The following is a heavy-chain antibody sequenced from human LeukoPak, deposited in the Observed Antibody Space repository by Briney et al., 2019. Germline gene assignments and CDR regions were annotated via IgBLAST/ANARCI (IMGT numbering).Heavy chain of an antibody. CDR1: GDSISSYY. V-gene: IGHV4-59*01. CDR3: ARVGSYGPARGTIDY. Sequence: SETLSLTCTVSGDSISSYYWSWIRQPPGKGLEWIGYIYYSGSTNYNPSLKSRVTISVDTSKNQFSLKLSSVTAADTAVYYCARVGSYGPARGTIDYWGQGTLVTVSS. CDR2: IYYSGST. J-gene: IGHJ4*02. D-gene: IGHD5-18*01.